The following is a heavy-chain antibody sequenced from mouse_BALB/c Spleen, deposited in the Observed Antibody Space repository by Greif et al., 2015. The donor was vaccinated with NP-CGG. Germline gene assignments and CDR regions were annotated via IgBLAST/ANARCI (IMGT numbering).Heavy chain of an antibody. CDR3: ASDYFAY. Sequence: EVKLMVSGGGLVKPGGSLKLSCAASGFTFSDYYMYWVRQTPEKRLEWVATISDGGSYTYYPDSVKGRFTITRDNAKNNLYLQMSSLKAKDTAMYYCASDYFAYWGQGTTLAVSS. CDR1: GFTFSDYY. J-gene: IGHJ2*01. CDR2: ISDGGSYT. V-gene: IGHV5-4*02.